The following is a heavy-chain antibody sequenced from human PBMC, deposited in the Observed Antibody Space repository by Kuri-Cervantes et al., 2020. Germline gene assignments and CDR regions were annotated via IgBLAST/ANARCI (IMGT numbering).Heavy chain of an antibody. J-gene: IGHJ5*02. CDR3: ARDSRYYDFWSGYPDP. Sequence: SVKVSCKASGGTFSSYTISWVRQAPGQGLEWMGRIIPILGIANYAQKFQGRVTMTRDTSTSTVYMELSSLRSEDTAVYYCARDSRYYDFWSGYPDPWGQGTLVTVSS. V-gene: IGHV1-69*04. CDR2: IIPILGIA. D-gene: IGHD3-3*01. CDR1: GGTFSSYT.